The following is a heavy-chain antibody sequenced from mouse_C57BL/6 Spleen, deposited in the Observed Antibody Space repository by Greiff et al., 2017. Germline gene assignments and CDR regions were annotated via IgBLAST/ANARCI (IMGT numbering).Heavy chain of an antibody. Sequence: QVQLQQSGPELVKPGASVKISCKASGYAFSSSWMNWVKQRPGKGLEWIGRIYPGDGDTNYNGKFKGKATLTADKSSSTAYMQLSSLTSEDSAVYFCARRGGYGNYGDYWGQGTTLTVSS. CDR3: ARRGGYGNYGDY. CDR1: GYAFSSSW. D-gene: IGHD2-1*01. J-gene: IGHJ2*01. CDR2: IYPGDGDT. V-gene: IGHV1-82*01.